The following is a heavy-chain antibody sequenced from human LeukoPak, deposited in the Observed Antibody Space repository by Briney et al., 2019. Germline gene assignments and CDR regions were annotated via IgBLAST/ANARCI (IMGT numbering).Heavy chain of an antibody. Sequence: PGGSLRLSCAASGFTFSSYGMSWVRQAPGKGLEWVSAISGSGGSTYYADSVKGRFTISRDNSKNTLYLQMNSLRAEDTAVYYCAKDLSGGYDYFGYWGQGTLVTVSS. V-gene: IGHV3-23*01. J-gene: IGHJ4*02. D-gene: IGHD5-12*01. CDR3: AKDLSGGYDYFGY. CDR2: ISGSGGST. CDR1: GFTFSSYG.